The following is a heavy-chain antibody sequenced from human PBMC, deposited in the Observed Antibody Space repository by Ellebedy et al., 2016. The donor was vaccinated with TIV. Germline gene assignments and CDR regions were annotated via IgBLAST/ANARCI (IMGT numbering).Heavy chain of an antibody. CDR1: GFTFSTYS. V-gene: IGHV4-59*08. Sequence: MPGGSLRLSCVASGFTFSTYSMNWVRQAPGKGLEWIGYIYYSGSTNYNTSLKSRVTISVDTSKNQFSLKLSSVTAADTAVYYCARFAEMATIIFDYWGQGTLVTVSS. D-gene: IGHD5-24*01. CDR2: IYYSGST. CDR3: ARFAEMATIIFDY. J-gene: IGHJ4*02.